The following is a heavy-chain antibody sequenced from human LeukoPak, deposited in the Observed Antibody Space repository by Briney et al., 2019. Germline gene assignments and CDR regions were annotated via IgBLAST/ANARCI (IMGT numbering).Heavy chain of an antibody. V-gene: IGHV1-8*03. CDR2: MNPNSGNT. Sequence: ASVKVSCKASGYTFTSYGISWVRQATGQGLEWMGWMNPNSGNTGYAQKFQGRITITKNTSISTAYMELSSLRSEDTAMYYCARVAFGEDYWGQGTLVTVSS. CDR3: ARVAFGEDY. CDR1: GYTFTSYG. D-gene: IGHD3-10*01. J-gene: IGHJ4*02.